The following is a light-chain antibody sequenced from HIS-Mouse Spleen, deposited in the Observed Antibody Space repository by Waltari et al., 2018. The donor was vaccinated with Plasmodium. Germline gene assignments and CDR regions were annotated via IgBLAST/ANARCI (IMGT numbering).Light chain of an antibody. CDR1: QGISSY. CDR2: AAS. V-gene: IGKV1-8*01. J-gene: IGKJ4*01. Sequence: AIRMTQYPSSFPASTGDRVTITCRASQGISSYLAWYQQKPGKAPKLLIYAASTLQSGVPSRFSGSGSGTDFTLTISCLQSEDFATYYCQQYYSYPLTFGGGTKVEIK. CDR3: QQYYSYPLT.